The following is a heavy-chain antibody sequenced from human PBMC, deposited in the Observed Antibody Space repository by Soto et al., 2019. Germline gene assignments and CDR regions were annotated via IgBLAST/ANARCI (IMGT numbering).Heavy chain of an antibody. CDR3: AKSHTTSGSYVTTDX. Sequence: SLRLSFAASGFTFGDYAMQWVRQAPGKGLEWVGSISWNSGSIDYADSVKVRFTISRDNANNSLYLQMNSLRAEDTALYYCAKSHTTSGSYVTTDXWGQGTRVTVSX. J-gene: IGHJ4*02. CDR1: GFTFGDYA. V-gene: IGHV3-9*01. CDR2: ISWNSGSI. D-gene: IGHD6-19*01.